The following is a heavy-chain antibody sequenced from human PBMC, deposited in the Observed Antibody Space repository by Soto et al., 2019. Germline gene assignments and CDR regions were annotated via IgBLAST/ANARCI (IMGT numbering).Heavy chain of an antibody. CDR3: ARGLTGDPRRPTGEDAFDI. V-gene: IGHV1-2*04. CDR2: INPNSGGT. J-gene: IGHJ3*02. Sequence: GESLKISCKASGYTFTGYYMHWVRQAPGQGLEWMGWINPNSGGTNYAQKFQGWVTMTRDTSISTAYMELSRLRSDDTAVYYCARGLTGDPRRPTGEDAFDIWGQGTMVTVSS. CDR1: GYTFTGYY. D-gene: IGHD7-27*01.